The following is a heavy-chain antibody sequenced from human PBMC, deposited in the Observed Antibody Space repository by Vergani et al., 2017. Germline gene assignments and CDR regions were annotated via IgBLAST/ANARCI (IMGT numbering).Heavy chain of an antibody. D-gene: IGHD3-22*01. CDR2: INHSGST. V-gene: IGHV4-34*01. Sequence: QVQLQQWGAGLLKPSETLSLTCAVYGGSFSGYYWSWIRQPPGKGLEWIGEINHSGSTNYNPSLKSRVTISVDTSKNQFSLKLSSVTAADTAVDYCARGGGGYYDAGPFDYWGQGTLVTVSS. J-gene: IGHJ4*02. CDR3: ARGGGGYYDAGPFDY. CDR1: GGSFSGYY.